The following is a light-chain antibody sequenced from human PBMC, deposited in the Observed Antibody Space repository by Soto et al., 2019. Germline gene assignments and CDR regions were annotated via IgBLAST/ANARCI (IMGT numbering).Light chain of an antibody. CDR3: QSYDTTLSSWV. J-gene: IGLJ3*02. CDR1: SSNIGAGYD. V-gene: IGLV1-40*01. Sequence: QSVLTQAPSVSGAPGQRVTISCTGSSSNIGAGYDVQWYQHLPGTAPKLLIHGNTNRPSGVPYRFSGSKSGTSASLAITALQAEDEGDYYCQSYDTTLSSWVFGGGTKLTVL. CDR2: GNT.